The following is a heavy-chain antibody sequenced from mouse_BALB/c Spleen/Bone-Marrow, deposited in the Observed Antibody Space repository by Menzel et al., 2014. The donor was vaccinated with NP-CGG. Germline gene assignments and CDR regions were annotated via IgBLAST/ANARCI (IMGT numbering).Heavy chain of an antibody. CDR2: IDPANGNT. CDR3: AAYYYGSSCGFAY. CDR1: GFNIKDTY. Sequence: DVQLQESGAELVRSGASVKLSCTASGFNIKDTYMHWVKQRPEQGLEWIGRIDPANGNTKYDPKFQGKATITADTSSNTAYLQLSSLTSEDTAVYYCAAYYYGSSCGFAYWGQGTLVTVSA. V-gene: IGHV14-3*02. J-gene: IGHJ3*01. D-gene: IGHD1-1*01.